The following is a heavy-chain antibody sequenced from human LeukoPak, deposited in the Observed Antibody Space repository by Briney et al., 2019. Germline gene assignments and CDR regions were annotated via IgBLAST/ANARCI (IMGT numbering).Heavy chain of an antibody. V-gene: IGHV4-4*07. CDR2: IYTSGRT. D-gene: IGHD3-22*01. J-gene: IGHJ5*02. CDR3: ARAYDSSGYQDGGFDP. Sequence: SETLSLTCTVAGDSMSRYYWSWIRQPAGKGLEWIGRIYTSGRTNYNPSLKSRITMSVDTSKNQFSLRLSSMTAADTAVYYCARAYDSSGYQDGGFDPWGQGTLVTVSS. CDR1: GDSMSRYY.